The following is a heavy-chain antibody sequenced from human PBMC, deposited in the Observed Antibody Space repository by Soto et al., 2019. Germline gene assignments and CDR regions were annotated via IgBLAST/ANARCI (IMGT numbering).Heavy chain of an antibody. CDR3: TVFGHGSPGKGTTTTTWRGEGDYYYYMDV. V-gene: IGHV1-8*01. Sequence: QVQLVQSGAEVQKPGASVKVSCKASGYTFTSYDINWVRQATGQGLEWMGWMNPNSGNTGYAQKFQGRVTMTRNPSISTAYMELSSLKSEDTAVYYCTVFGHGSPGKGTTTTTWRGEGDYYYYMDVWGKGTTVTVSS. CDR1: GYTFTSYD. CDR2: MNPNSGNT. J-gene: IGHJ6*03. D-gene: IGHD3-10*01.